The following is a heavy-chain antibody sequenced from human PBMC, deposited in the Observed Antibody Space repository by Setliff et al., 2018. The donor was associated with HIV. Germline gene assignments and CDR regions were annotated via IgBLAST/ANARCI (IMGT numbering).Heavy chain of an antibody. Sequence: ASVKVSCKASGYTFTGYYMHWVRQAPGQGLEWMGWINPNSGGTNYAQKFRDRVTLTGDTSISTTSMELSSLKSDDTAMYYCAASTSRFFWNGFYQGGFGSRNSHSFENWGQGTLVTVS. CDR3: AASTSRFFWNGFYQGGFGSRNSHSFEN. J-gene: IGHJ4*02. CDR1: GYTFTGYY. D-gene: IGHD3-3*01. CDR2: INPNSGGT. V-gene: IGHV1-2*02.